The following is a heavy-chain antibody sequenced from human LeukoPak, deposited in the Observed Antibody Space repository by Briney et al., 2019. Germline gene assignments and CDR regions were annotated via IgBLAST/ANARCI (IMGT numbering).Heavy chain of an antibody. CDR3: ASGLFRAAARPHDY. V-gene: IGHV1-8*01. CDR1: GYTFTSYD. CDR2: MNPNSGNT. J-gene: IGHJ4*02. D-gene: IGHD6-6*01. Sequence: ASVKVSCKASGYTFTSYDINWVRQATGQGLEWMGWMNPNSGNTGYAQKFQGRVTMTRNTSISTAYMELSSLRSEDMAVYYCASGLFRAAARPHDYWGQGTLVTVSS.